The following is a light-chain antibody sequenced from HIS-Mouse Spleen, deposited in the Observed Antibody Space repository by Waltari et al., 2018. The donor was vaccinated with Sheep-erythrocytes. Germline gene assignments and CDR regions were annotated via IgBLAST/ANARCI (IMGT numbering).Light chain of an antibody. Sequence: QSALTQPRPVSGSPGQSVTISCPGTSSDVGGYHYVPWYQPHPGKAPKLMIYDVSKRPSGVPDRFSGSKSGNTASLTISGLQAEDEADYYCCSYAGSYSYVFGTGTKVTVL. CDR3: CSYAGSYSYV. V-gene: IGLV2-11*01. CDR1: SSDVGGYHY. J-gene: IGLJ1*01. CDR2: DVS.